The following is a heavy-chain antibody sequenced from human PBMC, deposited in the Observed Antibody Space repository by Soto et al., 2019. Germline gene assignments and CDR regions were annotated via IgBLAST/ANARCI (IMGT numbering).Heavy chain of an antibody. CDR1: GFTFTSSA. Sequence: AVKVSCKASGFTFTSSAFQWVRQARGQRLEWIGWIAVGSGYTNYAQRFQDRVTLTRDMSTATTYMELSRLTSEDTAIYYCAADATAWQQMVPSDYWGQGTLVTSPQ. CDR2: IAVGSGYT. J-gene: IGHJ4*02. D-gene: IGHD2-8*01. CDR3: AADATAWQQMVPSDY. V-gene: IGHV1-58*01.